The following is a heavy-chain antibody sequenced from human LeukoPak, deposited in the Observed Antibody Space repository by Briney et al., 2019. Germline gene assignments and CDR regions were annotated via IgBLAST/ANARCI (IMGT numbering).Heavy chain of an antibody. CDR2: ISGSGGRT. Sequence: GGSLRLSCAVSGFTFRSYGMNWVRQAPGKGLEWVSAISGSGGRTFYADSVRGRFTISRNNSETTLYLQMNSLRAEDTAVYYCAKDLLRTVVVIPAAGYYFDYWGQGTLVTVSS. CDR1: GFTFRSYG. CDR3: AKDLLRTVVVIPAAGYYFDY. D-gene: IGHD3-22*01. J-gene: IGHJ4*02. V-gene: IGHV3-23*01.